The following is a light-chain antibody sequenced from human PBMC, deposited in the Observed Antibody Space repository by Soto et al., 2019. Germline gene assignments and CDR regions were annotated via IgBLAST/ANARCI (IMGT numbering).Light chain of an antibody. CDR1: QSISTR. J-gene: IGKJ5*01. CDR2: KAS. V-gene: IGKV1-5*03. Sequence: DIQMTQSTSTLSASVGDRVTITCRASQSISTRWAWYQQKPVTAPKLLIHKASTLGSGVPSRFSGSRSGTEFTLTVSSLQPDDFATYYCQQYNDSFPYTFGQGTRLEI. CDR3: QQYNDSFPYT.